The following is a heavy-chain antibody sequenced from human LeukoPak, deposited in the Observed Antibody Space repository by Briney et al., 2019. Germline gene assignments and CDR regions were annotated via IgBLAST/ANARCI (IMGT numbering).Heavy chain of an antibody. CDR3: ARSPTLPYYGMDV. CDR2: IVVGSGNT. J-gene: IGHJ6*02. Sequence: SVNVSCKASGFTFTSSAVQWVRQARGQRLEWIGWIVVGSGNTNYAQKFQERVTITRDMSTSTAYMELSSLRSEDTAVYYCARSPTLPYYGMDVWGQGTTVTVSS. V-gene: IGHV1-58*01. CDR1: GFTFTSSA.